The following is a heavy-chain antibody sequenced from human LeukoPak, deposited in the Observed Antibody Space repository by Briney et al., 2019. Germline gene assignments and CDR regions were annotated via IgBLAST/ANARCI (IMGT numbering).Heavy chain of an antibody. V-gene: IGHV4-59*08. CDR2: IYHSGST. CDR1: GGSLSSYY. Sequence: PSETLPLTCTVSGGSLSSYYWSWIRQPPGKGLEWIGSIYHSGSTYYNPSLKSRVTISVDTSKNQFSLKLSSVTAADTAVYYCVKRYCSSTTCYDDRGAFDYWGQGTLVTVSS. CDR3: VKRYCSSTTCYDDRGAFDY. J-gene: IGHJ4*02. D-gene: IGHD2-2*01.